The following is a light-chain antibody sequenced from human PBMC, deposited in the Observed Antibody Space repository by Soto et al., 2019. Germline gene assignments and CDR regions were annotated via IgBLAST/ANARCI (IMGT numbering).Light chain of an antibody. CDR3: QQYSSSRT. Sequence: DIVLTQSPGTLSLSPGDTATLSCRASQSVSSNHLAWYQQKPGQAPRLLIYGGSSRATGIPVRFSGSGSETDFTLTITRLELEDFAVYYCQQYSSSRTFGQGTKVDIK. CDR2: GGS. CDR1: QSVSSNH. V-gene: IGKV3-20*01. J-gene: IGKJ1*01.